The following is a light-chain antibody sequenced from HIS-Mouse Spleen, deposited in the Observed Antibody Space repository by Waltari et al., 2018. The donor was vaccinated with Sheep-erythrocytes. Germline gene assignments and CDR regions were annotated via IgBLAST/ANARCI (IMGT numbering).Light chain of an antibody. CDR1: RSDVGGYNY. CDR3: SSYAGSNNWV. V-gene: IGLV2-8*01. CDR2: EVS. Sequence: QSALTQPPPASGSPGQSVTISCTGTRSDVGGYNYFSWYQQPPGKAPKLMIYEVSKRPSGVPDRFSGSKSGNTASLTVSGLQAEDEADYYCSSYAGSNNWVFGGGTKLTVL. J-gene: IGLJ3*02.